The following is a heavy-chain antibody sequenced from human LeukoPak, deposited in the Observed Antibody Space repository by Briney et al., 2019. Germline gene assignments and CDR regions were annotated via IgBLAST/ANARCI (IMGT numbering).Heavy chain of an antibody. D-gene: IGHD1-26*01. CDR3: ASSGSYRFDY. CDR2: ITASGTAM. V-gene: IGHV3-48*02. CDR1: GFTFNSYS. J-gene: IGHJ4*02. Sequence: GGSLRLSCAASGFTFNSYSMNWVRQAPGKGLEWVSHITASGTAMFYADSVKGRFTISRDNAKNSLYLQMNSLRDEDTAVYYCASSGSYRFDYWGQGTLVTVSS.